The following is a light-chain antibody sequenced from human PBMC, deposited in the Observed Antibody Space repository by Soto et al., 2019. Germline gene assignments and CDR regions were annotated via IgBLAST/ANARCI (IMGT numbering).Light chain of an antibody. CDR3: SSYTGSRPHV. V-gene: IGLV2-14*01. Sequence: QSALTQPASVSGSPGQSITISCTGTGSDVGGYNYVSWYQQHPGRAPKLIIYEVTNRPSGVSNRFSGSKSGNTASLTISGLQAEDEADYYCSSYTGSRPHVFGTGTKLTVL. CDR1: GSDVGGYNY. J-gene: IGLJ1*01. CDR2: EVT.